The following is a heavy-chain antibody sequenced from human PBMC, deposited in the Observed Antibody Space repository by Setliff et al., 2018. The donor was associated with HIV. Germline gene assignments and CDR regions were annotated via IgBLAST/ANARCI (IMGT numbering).Heavy chain of an antibody. V-gene: IGHV4-39*01. CDR3: VRHDPPNSGRFYFDL. J-gene: IGHJ4*01. Sequence: SETLSLTCSVFGGSISTYSYYWGWVRQPPGMGLEWIGSIYHTASTHYSPSLETRVAIFVDTSKNQFSLRLSSVTAADSAMYYCVRHDPPNSGRFYFDLWGRGTLVTVSS. CDR2: IYHTAST. D-gene: IGHD1-26*01. CDR1: GGSISTYSYY.